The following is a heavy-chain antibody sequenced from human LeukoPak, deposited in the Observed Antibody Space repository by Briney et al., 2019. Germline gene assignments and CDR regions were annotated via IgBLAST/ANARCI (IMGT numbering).Heavy chain of an antibody. J-gene: IGHJ4*02. CDR2: ISPSGGSR. Sequence: GGSLRLSCAASGFTLRTYGMHWVRQSPGKGLEWVSAISPSGGSRYYADSVKGRFTISRDNSKNTLYLQMNSLRAEETAIYYCAKFSAFTSNWYKTPFDCWGQGTLVTVSS. V-gene: IGHV3-23*01. D-gene: IGHD6-13*01. CDR1: GFTLRTYG. CDR3: AKFSAFTSNWYKTPFDC.